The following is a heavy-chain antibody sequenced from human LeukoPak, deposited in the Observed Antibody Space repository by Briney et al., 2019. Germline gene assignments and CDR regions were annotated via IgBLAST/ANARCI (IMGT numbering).Heavy chain of an antibody. Sequence: PGGSLRLSCAASGFTFSSYGMHWVRQAPGKGLEWVSAISGSGGSTYYADSVKGRFTISRDNSKNTLYLQMNSLRAEDTAVYYCAKDRTTVVTPFDYWGQGTLVTVSS. V-gene: IGHV3-23*01. CDR3: AKDRTTVVTPFDY. D-gene: IGHD4-23*01. J-gene: IGHJ4*02. CDR1: GFTFSSYG. CDR2: ISGSGGST.